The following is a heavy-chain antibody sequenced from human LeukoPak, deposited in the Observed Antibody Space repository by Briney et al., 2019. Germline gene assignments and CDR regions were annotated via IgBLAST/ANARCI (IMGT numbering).Heavy chain of an antibody. CDR1: GGSISSGGYY. V-gene: IGHV4-31*03. Sequence: SQTLSLTCTVSGGSISSGGYYWSWIRQHPGKGLEWIGYIYYSGSTYYNPSLKSRVTISVDTSKNQFSLKLGSVTAADTAVYYCARLEMATMGGYYFDYWGQGTLVTVSS. CDR2: IYYSGST. J-gene: IGHJ4*02. CDR3: ARLEMATMGGYYFDY. D-gene: IGHD5-24*01.